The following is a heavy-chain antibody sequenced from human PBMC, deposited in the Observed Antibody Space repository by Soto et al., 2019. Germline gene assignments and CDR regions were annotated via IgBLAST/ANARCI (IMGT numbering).Heavy chain of an antibody. CDR2: INHSGST. CDR3: ARGVRYYDSSGYYYDY. CDR1: GGSFSGYY. J-gene: IGHJ4*02. V-gene: IGHV4-34*01. Sequence: SETLSLTCAVYGGSFSGYYWSWIRQPPGKGLEWIGEINHSGSTNYNPSLKSRVTISVDTSKNQFSLKLSSVTAADTAVYYCARGVRYYDSSGYYYDYWGQGTLVTVSS. D-gene: IGHD3-22*01.